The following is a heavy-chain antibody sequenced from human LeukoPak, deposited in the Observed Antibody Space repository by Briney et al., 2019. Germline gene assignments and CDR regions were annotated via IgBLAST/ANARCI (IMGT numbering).Heavy chain of an antibody. D-gene: IGHD5/OR15-5a*01. V-gene: IGHV1-2*02. CDR2: IHPNSGST. CDR1: GYTFTDYY. Sequence: ASVKVSCRASGYTFTDYYMHWVRQAPGQGLEWMGWIHPNSGSTNYAQKFQGRVTMTRDTSISTAYMELSSLRSDDTAVYYCARLRGVYEPFDYWGQGTLVTVSS. CDR3: ARLRGVYEPFDY. J-gene: IGHJ4*02.